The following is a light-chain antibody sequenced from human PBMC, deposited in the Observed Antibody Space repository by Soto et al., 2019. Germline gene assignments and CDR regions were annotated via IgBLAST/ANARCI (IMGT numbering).Light chain of an antibody. Sequence: EIVLTQSPGTLSLSPGERATLSCRASQSVSSSYLAWYQQKPGQAPRLLIYGASSRATGIPDRFSGSGSGTDFTLTISRLEPEDFAVYYCQQYGSSPPYTFGQGNKLEMK. CDR1: QSVSSSY. CDR2: GAS. J-gene: IGKJ2*01. V-gene: IGKV3-20*01. CDR3: QQYGSSPPYT.